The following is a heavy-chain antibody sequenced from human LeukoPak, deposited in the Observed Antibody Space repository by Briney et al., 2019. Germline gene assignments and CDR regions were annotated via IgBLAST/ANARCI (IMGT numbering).Heavy chain of an antibody. D-gene: IGHD6-13*01. CDR2: INPNSGGT. V-gene: IGHV1-2*02. CDR1: GYTFTDYY. Sequence: GASVKVSCKASGYTFTDYYMHWVRQAPGQGLEWMGWINPNSGGTNYAQKFQGRVTMTRDTSISTAYMELSRLRSDDTAVYYCARVKGSSWYYYMDVWGKGTTVTVSS. J-gene: IGHJ6*03. CDR3: ARVKGSSWYYYMDV.